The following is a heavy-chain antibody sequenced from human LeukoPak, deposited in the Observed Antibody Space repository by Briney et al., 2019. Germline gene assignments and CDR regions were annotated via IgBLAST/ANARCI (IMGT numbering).Heavy chain of an antibody. CDR1: GFTFSDYY. Sequence: PGGSLRLSCAASGFTFSDYYMSWIRQAPGKGLEWVSYISSSGSTIYYADSVKGRFTISRDNAKNSLYLQMNSLRAEDTAVYYCARDPAYGDYSFHFDYWGQGTLVTFSS. D-gene: IGHD4-17*01. CDR3: ARDPAYGDYSFHFDY. V-gene: IGHV3-11*01. J-gene: IGHJ4*02. CDR2: ISSSGSTI.